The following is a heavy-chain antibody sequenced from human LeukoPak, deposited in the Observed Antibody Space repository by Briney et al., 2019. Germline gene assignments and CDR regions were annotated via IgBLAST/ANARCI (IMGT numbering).Heavy chain of an antibody. CDR1: GYTFTSYD. J-gene: IGHJ4*02. V-gene: IGHV1-8*01. D-gene: IGHD3-10*01. Sequence: ASVTVSCKASGYTFTSYDINWVRQAPGQGLEWMGWMNPNIGNPGYAQKFQGIVTITRTTSISTAYMELSSLRSEDTAVYYCAVAWFGELYEVWGQGTLVTVSS. CDR2: MNPNIGNP. CDR3: AVAWFGELYEV.